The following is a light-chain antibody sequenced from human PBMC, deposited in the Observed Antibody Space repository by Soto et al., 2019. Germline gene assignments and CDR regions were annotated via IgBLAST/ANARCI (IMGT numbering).Light chain of an antibody. J-gene: IGLJ1*01. CDR3: SSYTNINTRACV. V-gene: IGLV2-14*01. CDR2: EVT. Sequence: QSALTQPASVSGSPGQSITISCTGTSGDIGSYNRVSWYQHHPGKAPKLIFYEVTDRPSGVSNRFSGSKSGNTASLTIAGLQAEDEAESYCSSYTNINTRACVFGTGTKLTVL. CDR1: SGDIGSYNR.